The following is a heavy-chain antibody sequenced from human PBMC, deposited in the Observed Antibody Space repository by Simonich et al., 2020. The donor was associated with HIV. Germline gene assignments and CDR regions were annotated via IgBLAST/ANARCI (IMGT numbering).Heavy chain of an antibody. CDR1: GDSITITNW. D-gene: IGHD3-10*01. J-gene: IGHJ6*02. Sequence: QVQLQESGPGLVKPSGTLSLTCTVSGDSITITNWWSWVRQTPGKGLWVLGQILYSGTTNYNPSLKSRVTISLDKSKNQFSLKLRSVTAADTALYYCARGYSGSRTSGYYSGLDLWGQGIAVTVSS. CDR2: ILYSGTT. CDR3: ARGYSGSRTSGYYSGLDL. V-gene: IGHV4-4*02.